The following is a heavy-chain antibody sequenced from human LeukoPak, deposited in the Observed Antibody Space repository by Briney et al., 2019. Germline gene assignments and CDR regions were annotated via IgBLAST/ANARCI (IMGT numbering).Heavy chain of an antibody. CDR2: ISGPSSDT. CDR1: GFTFSDYY. D-gene: IGHD5-12*01. CDR3: AISVRGYADYGGS. Sequence: GGSLRLSCAASGFTFSDYYMSWIRQVPGKGLEWVSYISGPSSDTNYADSVRGRFTISRDNAKNSLYLQMNSLRAEDTAVYYCAISVRGYADYGGSWGLGTPVTVSS. V-gene: IGHV3-11*03. J-gene: IGHJ5*02.